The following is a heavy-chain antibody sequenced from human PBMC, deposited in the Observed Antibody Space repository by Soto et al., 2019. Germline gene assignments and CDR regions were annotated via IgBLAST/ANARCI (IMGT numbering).Heavy chain of an antibody. D-gene: IGHD3-10*01. CDR3: ARSSISGIFYYYY. Sequence: QVQLVQSGAEVKKPGASVKVSCKASGYTFTDNGVSWMRQAPGQGLEWMGWINPNNGNTKYAQNFQGRVTMTTDTSTSTAYVELRSLRSDDTAMYYCARSSISGIFYYYYWGQGTLATVSS. V-gene: IGHV1-18*01. CDR1: GYTFTDNG. J-gene: IGHJ4*02. CDR2: INPNNGNT.